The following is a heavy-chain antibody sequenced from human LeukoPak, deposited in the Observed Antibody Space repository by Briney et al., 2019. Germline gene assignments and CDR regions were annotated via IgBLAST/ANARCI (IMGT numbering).Heavy chain of an antibody. Sequence: GGSLRLSCAASGFTFSSYWMHWVRHAPGKGLVWVSRINSDGSSTSYADSVKGRFTISRDNAKNTLYLQMNSLRAEDTAVYYCARDLKYSSGWYRTYYYYGMDVWGQGTTVTVSS. D-gene: IGHD6-19*01. J-gene: IGHJ6*02. CDR3: ARDLKYSSGWYRTYYYYGMDV. CDR1: GFTFSSYW. V-gene: IGHV3-74*01. CDR2: INSDGSST.